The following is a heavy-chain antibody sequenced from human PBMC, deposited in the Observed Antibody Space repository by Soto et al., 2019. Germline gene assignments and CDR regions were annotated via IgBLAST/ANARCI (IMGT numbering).Heavy chain of an antibody. Sequence: QLQLQESGPGLVKPSETLSLTCNVSGGSISSSRSYWAWFRQPPWKELEWIANIFYAGTTYYNPYLKRRVTVSVDTSKNQFSLKLDSVTAADTAVYYCERKAAAPGIALWFDPWGQGTLVTVSS. V-gene: IGHV4-39*01. J-gene: IGHJ5*02. D-gene: IGHD6-13*01. CDR1: GGSISSSRSY. CDR3: ERKAAAPGIALWFDP. CDR2: IFYAGTT.